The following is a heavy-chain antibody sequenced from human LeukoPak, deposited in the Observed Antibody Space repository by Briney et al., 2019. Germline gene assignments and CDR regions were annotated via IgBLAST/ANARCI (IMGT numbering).Heavy chain of an antibody. CDR1: GFTFGDYA. J-gene: IGHJ4*02. CDR2: IRSKAYGGTT. Sequence: GGSLRLSCTGSGFTFGDYAMSWVRQAPGKGLEWVGFIRSKAYGGTTEYAASVKGRFTISRDDSKSIAYLQMNSRKTEDTAVYYCTRSTPYYYDSSGYYQNFVYWGQGTLVTVSS. V-gene: IGHV3-49*04. CDR3: TRSTPYYYDSSGYYQNFVY. D-gene: IGHD3-22*01.